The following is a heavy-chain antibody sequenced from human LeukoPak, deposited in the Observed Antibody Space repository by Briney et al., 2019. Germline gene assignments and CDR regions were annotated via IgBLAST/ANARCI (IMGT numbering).Heavy chain of an antibody. CDR2: ISYDGSNK. CDR1: GFSFRNYG. J-gene: IGHJ4*02. Sequence: GGSLRLSCAASGFSFRNYGMHWVRQAPGKGLEWVAVISYDGSNKYYADSVKGRFTISRDNSKNTLYLQMTSLRVEDTAVYYCAKNQKPRSPYYDFWFDYWGQGTLVTVSS. CDR3: AKNQKPRSPYYDFWFDY. V-gene: IGHV3-30*18. D-gene: IGHD3-3*01.